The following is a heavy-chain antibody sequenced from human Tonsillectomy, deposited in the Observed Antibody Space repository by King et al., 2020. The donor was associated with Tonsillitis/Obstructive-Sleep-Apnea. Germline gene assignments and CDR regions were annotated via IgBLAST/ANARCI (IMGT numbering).Heavy chain of an antibody. D-gene: IGHD3-10*01. J-gene: IGHJ4*02. V-gene: IGHV3-64D*06. CDR1: GFAFSSYA. CDR2: INFDGSRT. Sequence: VQLVESGGGLAQPGGSRRLSCAASGFAFSSYAMHWVRQAPGKGLEYVSAINFDGSRTYYADSVKGRFTXSRDNSKSTLYLQMSSLRPEDTAVYYCASEDYGDSVSNPDWGXXTLVTVSS. CDR3: ASEDYGDSVSNPD.